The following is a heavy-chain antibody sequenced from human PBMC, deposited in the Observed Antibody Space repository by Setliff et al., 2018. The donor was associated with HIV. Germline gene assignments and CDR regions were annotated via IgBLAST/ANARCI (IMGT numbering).Heavy chain of an antibody. CDR2: ISTYSDVT. CDR3: ARVHCDGTGGDY. V-gene: IGHV1-18*01. Sequence: ASVKVSCKPSGYTFTAYGLSWVRQAPGQGLEWMGWISTYSDVTSYAQRLQGRVTMTTYTSTSTAYMELRRLTFDDTAVYYCARVHCDGTGGDYWGQGTLVTVSS. CDR1: GYTFTAYG. J-gene: IGHJ4*02. D-gene: IGHD3-10*01.